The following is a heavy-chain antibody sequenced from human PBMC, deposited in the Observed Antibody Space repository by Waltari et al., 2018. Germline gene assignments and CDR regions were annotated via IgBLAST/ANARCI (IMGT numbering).Heavy chain of an antibody. CDR1: GGSLSSSY. CDR2: IYYIGST. J-gene: IGHJ6*03. CDR3: ARGDLFGEGYYDYMDV. Sequence: QVQLQESGPGLVKPSETLSLTCTVSGGSLSSSYWSWIRQPPGKGLEWIGYIYYIGSTNHDPSRESRVTISVDTSKNQFSLKLSSVTAADTAVYYCARGDLFGEGYYDYMDVWGKGTTVTISS. V-gene: IGHV4-59*01. D-gene: IGHD3-3*01.